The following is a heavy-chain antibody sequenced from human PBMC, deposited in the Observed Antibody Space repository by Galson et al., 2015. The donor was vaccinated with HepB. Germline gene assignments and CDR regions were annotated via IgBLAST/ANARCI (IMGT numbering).Heavy chain of an antibody. J-gene: IGHJ4*02. CDR1: GYTFTSYD. CDR2: MNPNSGNT. V-gene: IGHV1-8*01. CDR3: ARPRGIAAAGKKIRYYFDY. D-gene: IGHD6-13*01. Sequence: SVKVSCKASGYTFTSYDINWVRQATGQGLEWMGWMNPNSGNTGYAQKFQGRVTMTRNTSISTAYMELSSLRSEDTAVYYCARPRGIAAAGKKIRYYFDYWGQGTLVTVSS.